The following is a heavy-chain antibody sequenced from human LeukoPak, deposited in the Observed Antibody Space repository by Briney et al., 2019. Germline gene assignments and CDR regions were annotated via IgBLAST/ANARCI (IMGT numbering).Heavy chain of an antibody. Sequence: SESLSLTCTVSGVSISSGGYYWSWIRQHPGKGLEWIGYISYSGSTYYNPSLNSRVTISVGTSKSQFSLKLSFVTAADTAVYYCARVRGYSYGELDYWGQGTLVTVSS. CDR3: ARVRGYSYGELDY. D-gene: IGHD5-18*01. CDR1: GVSISSGGYY. J-gene: IGHJ4*02. V-gene: IGHV4-31*03. CDR2: ISYSGST.